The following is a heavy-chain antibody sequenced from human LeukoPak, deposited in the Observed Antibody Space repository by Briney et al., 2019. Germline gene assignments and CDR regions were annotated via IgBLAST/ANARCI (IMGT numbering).Heavy chain of an antibody. J-gene: IGHJ4*02. V-gene: IGHV5-51*01. CDR2: IYPGDSDT. CDR1: GYSFTNYW. D-gene: IGHD3-22*01. Sequence: GESLKISCKGSGYSFTNYWIGWVRQMPGKGLEWMGIIYPGDSDTRYSPSFQGQVTISADKSISTAYLQWSSLKASDTAMYYCARAYYYDSSGFALDYWGQGTLVTVSS. CDR3: ARAYYYDSSGFALDY.